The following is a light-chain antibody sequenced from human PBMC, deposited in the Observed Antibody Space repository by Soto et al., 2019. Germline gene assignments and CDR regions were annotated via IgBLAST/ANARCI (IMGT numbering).Light chain of an antibody. V-gene: IGKV3-20*01. CDR3: QQYGSSPPIT. J-gene: IGKJ1*01. CDR1: QSVSSSY. Sequence: EIVLTQSPGTLSLSPGXRATLSCRASQSVSSSYLAWYQQKPGQAPRLLIYGASSRATGIPDRFSGSGSGTDFTLTISRLEPEDFAVYYCQQYGSSPPITFGQGTKVDIK. CDR2: GAS.